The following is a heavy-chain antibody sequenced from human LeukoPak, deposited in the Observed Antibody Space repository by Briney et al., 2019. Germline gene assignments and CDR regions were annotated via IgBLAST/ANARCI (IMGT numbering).Heavy chain of an antibody. CDR2: ISSSSSTI. D-gene: IGHD6-6*01. V-gene: IGHV3-48*01. J-gene: IGHJ4*02. CDR1: GFTFSSYS. CDR3: ARDAQLVGGYFDY. Sequence: GGSLRLSCAASGFTFSSYSMNWVRQAPGKGLEWVSYISSSSSTIYYADSVKGRFTISRDNAKNSLYLQMNSLRAEDTAVYYCARDAQLVGGYFDYWGQGTLVTVSS.